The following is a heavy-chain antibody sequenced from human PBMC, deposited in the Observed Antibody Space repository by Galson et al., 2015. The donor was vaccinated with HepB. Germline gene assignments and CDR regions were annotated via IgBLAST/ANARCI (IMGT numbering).Heavy chain of an antibody. D-gene: IGHD7-27*01. Sequence: SVKVSCKASGYTFTNYAIHWVRQAPGQRLEWMGWINAGNGNTKYSQKFQGRVTITRDTSASTAYLELSSLRSEDTAAYYCARARSTETGERINWFDPWGQGTLVTVPS. CDR2: INAGNGNT. V-gene: IGHV1-3*01. CDR1: GYTFTNYA. CDR3: ARARSTETGERINWFDP. J-gene: IGHJ5*02.